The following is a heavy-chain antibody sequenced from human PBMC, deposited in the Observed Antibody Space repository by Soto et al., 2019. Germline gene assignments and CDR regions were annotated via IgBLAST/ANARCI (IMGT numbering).Heavy chain of an antibody. CDR3: ARAGPSIAAAGTDYYYGMDV. D-gene: IGHD6-13*01. Sequence: SETLSLTCTVSGGSISSGDYYWSWIRQPPGKGLEWIGYIYYSGSTYYNPSLKSRVTISVDTSKKQFSLKLSSVTAADTAVYYCARAGPSIAAAGTDYYYGMDVWGQGTTVTVSS. V-gene: IGHV4-30-4*01. CDR1: GGSISSGDYY. J-gene: IGHJ6*02. CDR2: IYYSGST.